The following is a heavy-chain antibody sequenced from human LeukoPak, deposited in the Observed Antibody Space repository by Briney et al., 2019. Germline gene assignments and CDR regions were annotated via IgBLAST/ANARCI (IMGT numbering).Heavy chain of an antibody. CDR3: ARRIQGYYHSSGYDEGWFDP. Sequence: SETLSLTCTVSGGSISSSSYYWGWISQPPGKGPEWIGSIYYSGSTYYNPSLKSRVTISVDTSKNQFSLKLSSVTAADTAVYYCARRIQGYYHSSGYDEGWFDPWGQGTLVTVSS. V-gene: IGHV4-39*07. J-gene: IGHJ5*02. D-gene: IGHD3-22*01. CDR2: IYYSGST. CDR1: GGSISSSSYY.